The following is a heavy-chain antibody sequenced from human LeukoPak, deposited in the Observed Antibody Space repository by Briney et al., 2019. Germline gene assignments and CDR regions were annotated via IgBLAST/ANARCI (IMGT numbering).Heavy chain of an antibody. J-gene: IGHJ6*02. D-gene: IGHD3-10*01. CDR1: GGSIRSAGYY. CDR2: IYYSGST. V-gene: IGHV4-31*03. Sequence: KPSETLSLTCTVSGGSIRSAGYYWSWIRQHPGKGLEWIGYIYYSGSTYYNPSLKSRVTISEDTSKNQFSLKLSPVTAADTAVYYCARDAEYYYGSGSYSSGIDVWGQGTTVTVSS. CDR3: ARDAEYYYGSGSYSSGIDV.